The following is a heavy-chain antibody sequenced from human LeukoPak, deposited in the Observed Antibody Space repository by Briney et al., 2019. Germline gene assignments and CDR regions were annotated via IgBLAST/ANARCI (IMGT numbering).Heavy chain of an antibody. CDR1: AFAFGNHA. J-gene: IGHJ4*02. CDR2: ISADGYNT. D-gene: IGHD3-22*01. CDR3: TYYDSSGYYYGRLRY. Sequence: GGSLRLSCAASAFAFGNHAMSWVRQTPGKGLEWVSGISADGYNTHYADSVKGRFTISRDNFKSTLFLHMKSLRAEDTAVYSCTYYDSSGYYYGRLRYWGQGTPVTVPS. V-gene: IGHV3-23*01.